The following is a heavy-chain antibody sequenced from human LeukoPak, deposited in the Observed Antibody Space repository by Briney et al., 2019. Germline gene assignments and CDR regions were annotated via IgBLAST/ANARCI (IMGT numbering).Heavy chain of an antibody. CDR1: GYSFTSYW. V-gene: IGHV5-51*01. J-gene: IGHJ5*02. D-gene: IGHD2-2*01. CDR3: ARQSTFVVVPAASFDP. CDR2: IYPGDSDT. Sequence: GESLKISCKGSGYSFTSYWIGWVRQMPGKGLEWMGIIYPGDSDTRYSPSFQGQVTISADKSISTAYLQWSSLKASDTAMYYCARQSTFVVVPAASFDPWGQGTLVTVSS.